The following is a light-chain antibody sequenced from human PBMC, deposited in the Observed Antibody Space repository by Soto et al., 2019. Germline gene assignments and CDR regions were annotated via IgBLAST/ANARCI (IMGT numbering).Light chain of an antibody. CDR1: QSVSTN. V-gene: IGKV3-15*01. J-gene: IGKJ2*01. CDR2: GAS. Sequence: EIVMTQSPATLSVSPGERATLSCRASQSVSTNLAWYQQKPGQAPRLLMYGASTRATGIPARFSGSGSGTEFTLSISSLQSEDVAVYYCQQYHNWPPYTFGQGTKLEIK. CDR3: QQYHNWPPYT.